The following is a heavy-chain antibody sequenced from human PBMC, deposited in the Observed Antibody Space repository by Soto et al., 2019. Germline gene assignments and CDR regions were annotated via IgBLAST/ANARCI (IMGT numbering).Heavy chain of an antibody. V-gene: IGHV1-58*03. Sequence: QMQLVQSGPEVKKPGTSVKVSCKASGFTFTSSAVQWVRQARGQRLEGIGWIVVGSGNTNYAQKFQERVTITRDMSTSTGYRELSSLRSEDTAVYYCAACYFWSGYSSTDWGQGTLVTAS. J-gene: IGHJ4*02. CDR3: AACYFWSGYSSTD. CDR1: GFTFTSSA. D-gene: IGHD3-3*01. CDR2: IVVGSGNT.